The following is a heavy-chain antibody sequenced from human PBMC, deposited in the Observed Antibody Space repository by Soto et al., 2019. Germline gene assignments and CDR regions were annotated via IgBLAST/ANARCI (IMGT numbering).Heavy chain of an antibody. CDR1: GFTFSSYA. CDR3: VLFGVVKTNWFDP. J-gene: IGHJ5*02. D-gene: IGHD3-3*01. Sequence: GGPLRLSCSASGFTFSSYAMHWVRQAPGKGLEYVSAISSNGGSTYYADSVKGRFTISRDNSKNTLYLQMSSLRAEDTAVYYCVLFGVVKTNWFDPWGQGTLVTVSS. V-gene: IGHV3-64D*08. CDR2: ISSNGGST.